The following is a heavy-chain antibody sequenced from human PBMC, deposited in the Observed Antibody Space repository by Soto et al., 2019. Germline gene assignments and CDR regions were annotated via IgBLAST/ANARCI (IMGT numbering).Heavy chain of an antibody. CDR2: IDHSGIT. D-gene: IGHD3-22*01. CDR3: VRLYYYDTSPLDMDV. Sequence: QVQLQQWGAGLLKPSETLSLTCAVYGGSFSGYYWSWIRQPPGKGLEWIGEIDHSGITNYKPSLKSRVTISIDTSKNQFSLMLGSVTAADTAVYYCVRLYYYDTSPLDMDVWGQGTTVTVSS. V-gene: IGHV4-34*02. CDR1: GGSFSGYY. J-gene: IGHJ6*02.